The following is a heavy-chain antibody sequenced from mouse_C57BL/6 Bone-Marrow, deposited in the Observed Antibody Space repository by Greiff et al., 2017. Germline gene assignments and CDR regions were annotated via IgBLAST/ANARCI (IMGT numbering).Heavy chain of an antibody. V-gene: IGHV7-3*01. CDR1: GFTLTDYY. D-gene: IGHD4-1*01. CDR3: ASFTGINWYFDV. CDR2: IRNKANGYTT. Sequence: EVKLVESGGGLVQPGGSLCLSCAASGFTLTDYYMSWVRQPPGKALEWLGFIRNKANGYTTEYRASVKGRFTISRDNSQSILYIQMNALRAEDSATYYCASFTGINWYFDVWGTGTTVTVSS. J-gene: IGHJ1*03.